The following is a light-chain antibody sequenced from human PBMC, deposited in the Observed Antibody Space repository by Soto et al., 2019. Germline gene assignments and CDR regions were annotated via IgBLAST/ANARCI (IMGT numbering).Light chain of an antibody. CDR3: AAWDDSLSAHYV. J-gene: IGLJ1*01. V-gene: IGLV1-47*01. CDR2: RNN. CDR1: SSNIRSNY. Sequence: QSVLTQPPSASGTPGQRGTIPCSGSSSNIRSNYVYWYQQLPGTAPKLLTYRNNQRPSGAPDRFSDSKSGTSASLAIRGLRSEDEADYYCAAWDDSLSAHYVFGTGTKLTVL.